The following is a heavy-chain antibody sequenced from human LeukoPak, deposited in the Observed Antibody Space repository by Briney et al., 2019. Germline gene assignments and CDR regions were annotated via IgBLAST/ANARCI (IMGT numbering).Heavy chain of an antibody. CDR1: GGTFSSYA. CDR3: ARDHYDSSGSLDY. J-gene: IGHJ4*02. V-gene: IGHV1-69*13. D-gene: IGHD3-22*01. Sequence: SVKVSCKASGGTFSSYAISWVRQAPGQGLEWMGGIIPIFGTANYAQKFQGRVTITADESTSTAYMELSSLRSEDTAVYYCARDHYDSSGSLDYWGQGTLVTVSS. CDR2: IIPIFGTA.